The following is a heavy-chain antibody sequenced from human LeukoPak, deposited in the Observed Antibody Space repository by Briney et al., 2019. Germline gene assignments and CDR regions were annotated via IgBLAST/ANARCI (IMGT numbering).Heavy chain of an antibody. CDR2: ISAYNGNT. Sequence: ASVKVSCKASGYTFTSYGISWVRQAPGQGLEWMGWISAYNGNTNYAQKLQGRVTMTTDTSTSTAYMELRSLRSDDTAVYYCARFLVVPAADLGDYYYYGMDVWGQGTTVTVSS. J-gene: IGHJ6*02. CDR1: GYTFTSYG. V-gene: IGHV1-18*01. D-gene: IGHD2-2*01. CDR3: ARFLVVPAADLGDYYYYGMDV.